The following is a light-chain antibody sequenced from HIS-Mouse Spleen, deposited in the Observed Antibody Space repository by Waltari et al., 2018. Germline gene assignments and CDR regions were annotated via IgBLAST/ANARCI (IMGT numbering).Light chain of an antibody. CDR2: DVS. CDR3: SSYTSSSTVV. J-gene: IGLJ2*01. CDR1: SSDVGGYNY. V-gene: IGLV2-14*03. Sequence: QSALTQPASVSGSPGPSITISCTGTSSDVGGYNYVSWYQQHPGKAPKLMINDVSSRPSVVFNRLFSSKAGNTASLIISGLQAEDEADYYCSSYTSSSTVVFGGGTKLTVL.